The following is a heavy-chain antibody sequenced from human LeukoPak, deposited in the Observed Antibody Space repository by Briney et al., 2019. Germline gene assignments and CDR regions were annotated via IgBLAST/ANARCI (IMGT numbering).Heavy chain of an antibody. CDR1: GFNITNYC. D-gene: IGHD1-14*01. CDR3: VRDWDNNALDI. V-gene: IGHV3-7*01. CDR2: IKPDGSQK. J-gene: IGHJ3*02. Sequence: PAGSLRLSCAASGFNITNYCMNWVRQTSGKGLEWVGSIKPDGSQKGYVDSVKGRFTVSRANAKNILYMEMNSLRAEDTAVYYCVRDWDNNALDIWGRGTMVTVSS.